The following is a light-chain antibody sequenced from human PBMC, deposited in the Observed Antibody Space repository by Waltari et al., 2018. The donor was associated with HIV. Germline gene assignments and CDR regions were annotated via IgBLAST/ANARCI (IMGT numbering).Light chain of an antibody. V-gene: IGLV7-46*01. CDR3: LLFFGATRV. CDR1: EGAVTTKNY. J-gene: IGLJ2*01. CDR2: DTP. Sequence: VVTQEPSLTVSPGGTIILTCGSSEGAVTTKNYAYWFQQKPGQAPTTLIQDTPRRHFWTPARCSGFLLGDKAALTLSGALSDDEGVYFCLLFFGATRVFGGGTMVTVL.